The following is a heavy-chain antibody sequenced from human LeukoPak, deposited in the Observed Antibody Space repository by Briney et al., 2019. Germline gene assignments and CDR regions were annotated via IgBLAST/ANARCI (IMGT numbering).Heavy chain of an antibody. CDR3: ARDAYRLD. D-gene: IGHD6-19*01. CDR1: GFTFSSYG. Sequence: GGSLRLSCAASGFTFSSYGMHWVRQAPGKGLEWVAVISYDGSNKYYADSVKGRFTISRDNAENSLYLQMNSLRAEDTAVYYCARDAYRLDWGQGTLVTVSS. V-gene: IGHV3-30*03. J-gene: IGHJ4*02. CDR2: ISYDGSNK.